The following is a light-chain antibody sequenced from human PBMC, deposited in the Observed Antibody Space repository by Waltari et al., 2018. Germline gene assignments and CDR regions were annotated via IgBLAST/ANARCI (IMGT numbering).Light chain of an antibody. Sequence: QSALTQPASVSGSPGQSITISCTGTSNDVGASNFVSWYQQHPGRAPQLMIYDVTARPSGISYRFSGSKAANTASLTISGLLPEDEAIYYCSSFTDTHTLLFGEGTTVTVL. CDR3: SSFTDTHTLL. CDR2: DVT. CDR1: SNDVGASNF. V-gene: IGLV2-14*03. J-gene: IGLJ2*01.